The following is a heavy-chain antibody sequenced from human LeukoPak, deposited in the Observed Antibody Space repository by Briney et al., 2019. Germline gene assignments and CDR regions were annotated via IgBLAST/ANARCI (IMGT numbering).Heavy chain of an antibody. CDR2: IIPIFGTA. V-gene: IGHV1-69*13. J-gene: IGHJ4*02. D-gene: IGHD1-26*01. Sequence: SVKVSCKASGGTFSSYAISWVRQAPGQGLEWMGGIIPIFGTANYAQKFQGRVTITADESTSTAYMELSSLRSEDTAVYYCARDNTVGATGYFDYWGQGTLVTVSS. CDR1: GGTFSSYA. CDR3: ARDNTVGATGYFDY.